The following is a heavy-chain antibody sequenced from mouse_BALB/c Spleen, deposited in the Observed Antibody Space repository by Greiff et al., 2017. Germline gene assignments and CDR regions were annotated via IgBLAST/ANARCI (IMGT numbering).Heavy chain of an antibody. CDR1: GFNIKDYY. CDR3: NEGIYDYDDVFDY. CDR2: IDPENGDT. D-gene: IGHD2-4*01. V-gene: IGHV14-4*02. Sequence: VQLKESGAELVRSGASVKLSCTASGFNIKDYYMHWVKQRPEQGLEWIGWIDPENGDTEYAPKFQGKATMTADTSSNTAYLQLSSLTSEDTAVYYCNEGIYDYDDVFDYWGQGTTLTVSS. J-gene: IGHJ2*01.